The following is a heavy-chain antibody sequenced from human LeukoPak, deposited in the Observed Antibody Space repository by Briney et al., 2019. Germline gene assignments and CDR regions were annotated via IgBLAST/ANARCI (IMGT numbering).Heavy chain of an antibody. Sequence: GASVKVSCKASGGTFSSYAISWVRQAPGQGLEWMGGIIPIFGTANYAQKFQGRVTITTDESTSTAYMELSSLRSEDTAVYYCARASGNTYYYDSSGYYLFDYWGQGTLVTVSS. CDR3: ARASGNTYYYDSSGYYLFDY. CDR1: GGTFSSYA. J-gene: IGHJ4*02. V-gene: IGHV1-69*05. D-gene: IGHD3-22*01. CDR2: IIPIFGTA.